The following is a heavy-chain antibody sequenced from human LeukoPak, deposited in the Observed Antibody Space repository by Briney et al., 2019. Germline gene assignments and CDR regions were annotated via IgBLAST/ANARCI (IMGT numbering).Heavy chain of an antibody. J-gene: IGHJ4*02. CDR2: IYYSGST. CDR1: GGSVSSGSYY. Sequence: SETLSLTCTVSGGSVSSGSYYWSWFRQPPGKGLEWIGYIYYSGSTNYNPSLKSRVTISVDTSKNQFSLKLSSVTAADTAVYYCARSITFGGVIVPGFDYWGQGTLVTVSS. CDR3: ARSITFGGVIVPGFDY. D-gene: IGHD3-16*02. V-gene: IGHV4-61*01.